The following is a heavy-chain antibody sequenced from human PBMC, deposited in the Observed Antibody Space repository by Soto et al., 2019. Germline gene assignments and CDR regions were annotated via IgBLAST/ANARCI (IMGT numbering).Heavy chain of an antibody. CDR3: AKHRFGYSYGYLDY. J-gene: IGHJ4*02. V-gene: IGHV3-23*01. Sequence: GSLRLSCAASGFTFSSYAMSWVRQAPGKGLEWVSAISGSGGSTYYADSVKGRFTIPRDNSKNTLYLQMNSLRAEDTAVYYCAKHRFGYSYGYLDYWGQGTLVTVSS. D-gene: IGHD5-18*01. CDR1: GFTFSSYA. CDR2: ISGSGGST.